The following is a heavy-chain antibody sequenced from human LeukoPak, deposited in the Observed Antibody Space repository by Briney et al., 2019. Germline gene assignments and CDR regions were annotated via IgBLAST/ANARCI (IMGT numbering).Heavy chain of an antibody. D-gene: IGHD3-10*01. CDR2: ISSSSSYI. V-gene: IGHV3-21*01. J-gene: IGHJ6*03. CDR3: ARVGGITLALAPSPFPDYNYYYMDV. CDR1: GFTFDDYA. Sequence: GGSLRLSCAASGFTFDDYAMHWVRQAPGKGLEWVSSISSSSSYIYYTDSVKGRFTISRDNAKKSLYLQMNSLRAEDTAVYYCARVGGITLALAPSPFPDYNYYYMDVWGKGTTVTVSS.